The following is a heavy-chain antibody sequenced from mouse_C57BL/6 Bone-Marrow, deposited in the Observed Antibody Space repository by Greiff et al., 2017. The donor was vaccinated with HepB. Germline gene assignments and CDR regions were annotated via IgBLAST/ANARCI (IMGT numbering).Heavy chain of an antibody. CDR2: IWSDGST. CDR3: ARHGGRYYYGSSYAMDY. Sequence: QVQLKESGPGLVAPSQSLSITCTVSGFSLTSYGVHWVRQPPGKGLEWLVVIWSDGSTTYNSALKSRLSISKDNSKSQVFLKMNSLQTDDTAMYYCARHGGRYYYGSSYAMDYWGQGPSVTVSS. D-gene: IGHD1-1*01. CDR1: GFSLTSYG. V-gene: IGHV2-6-1*01. J-gene: IGHJ4*01.